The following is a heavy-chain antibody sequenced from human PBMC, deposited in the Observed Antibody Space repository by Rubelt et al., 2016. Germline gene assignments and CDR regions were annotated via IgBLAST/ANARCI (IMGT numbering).Heavy chain of an antibody. J-gene: IGHJ4*02. D-gene: IGHD3-10*01. CDR1: GDSITSSSSY. Sequence: QLQLQESGPGLVKPSETLSLNCSVSGDSITSSSSYWGWIRQPPGKGLEWIGTVYYSGRTYYTSSLKGRVTISVDTSKNTVSGNVDSVTAADTALYYCARYIGGYGTCDDWGQGTLVTVSS. CDR2: VYYSGRT. CDR3: ARYIGGYGTCDD. V-gene: IGHV4-39*07.